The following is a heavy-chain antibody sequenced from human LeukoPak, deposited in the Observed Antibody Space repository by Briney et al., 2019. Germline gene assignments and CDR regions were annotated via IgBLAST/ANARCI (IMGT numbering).Heavy chain of an antibody. J-gene: IGHJ5*02. Sequence: ASVKVSFKASGYTFTSYGISWVRQAPGQGLEWMGWISAYNGNTNYAQKLQGRVTMTTDTSTSTAYMELRSLRSDDTAVYYCARGGYCSSTSCPKWFDPWGQGTLVTVSS. CDR2: ISAYNGNT. V-gene: IGHV1-18*01. D-gene: IGHD2-2*01. CDR1: GYTFTSYG. CDR3: ARGGYCSSTSCPKWFDP.